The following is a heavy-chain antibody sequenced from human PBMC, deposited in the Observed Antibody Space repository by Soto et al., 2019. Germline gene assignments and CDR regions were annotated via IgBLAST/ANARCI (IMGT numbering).Heavy chain of an antibody. CDR3: ARAPGDGKNWFDP. Sequence: ASVKVSCKASGYTFTGYYMHWVRQAPGQGLEWMGWINPNSGGTNYAQKFQGWVTMTRDTSISTAYMELSRLRSDDTAVYYCARAPGDGKNWFDPWGQGTLVTVSS. D-gene: IGHD7-27*01. CDR1: GYTFTGYY. CDR2: INPNSGGT. J-gene: IGHJ5*02. V-gene: IGHV1-2*04.